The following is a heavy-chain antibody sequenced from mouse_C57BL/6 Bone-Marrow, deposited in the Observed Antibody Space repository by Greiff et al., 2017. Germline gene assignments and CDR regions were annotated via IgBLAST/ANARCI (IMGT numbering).Heavy chain of an antibody. D-gene: IGHD1-1*01. Sequence: VQLQQPGAELVRPGTSVKLSCKASGYTFTSYWMHWVKQRPGQGLEWIGVIDPSDSYTNYNQKFKGKATLTVDTSSSTAYMQLSSLTSEDSAVYYCAMRWMYIYGISPYYYAVGNWVQGAAVTVSS. CDR2: IDPSDSYT. CDR1: GYTFTSYW. J-gene: IGHJ4*01. CDR3: AMRWMYIYGISPYYYAVGN. V-gene: IGHV1-59*01.